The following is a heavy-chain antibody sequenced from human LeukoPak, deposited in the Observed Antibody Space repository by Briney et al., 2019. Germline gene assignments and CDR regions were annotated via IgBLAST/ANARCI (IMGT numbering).Heavy chain of an antibody. CDR2: FDLGDGET. Sequence: ASVNVSCKVSGYTLTELSMHWVRQAPGKGLEWMGGFDLGDGETIFAQKFQGRVTMTEDTSTDTAYMELRSLTSEHTAVYYCAAGDPWHLLDYWGRGTLVTVSS. CDR1: GYTLTELS. V-gene: IGHV1-24*01. CDR3: AAGDPWHLLDY. J-gene: IGHJ4*02. D-gene: IGHD5-12*01.